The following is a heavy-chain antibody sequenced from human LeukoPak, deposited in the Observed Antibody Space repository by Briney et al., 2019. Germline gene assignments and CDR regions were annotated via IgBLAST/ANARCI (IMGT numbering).Heavy chain of an antibody. CDR3: ARAGGSFDY. CDR1: GFTFDDYA. CDR2: ISWDGGST. J-gene: IGHJ4*02. V-gene: IGHV3-43D*03. Sequence: GGSLRLSCAASGFTFDDYAMHWVRQAPGKGLEWVSLISWDGGSTYYADSVKGRFTISRDNAKNSLYLQMNSLRAEDTAVYYCARAGGSFDYWGQGTLVTVSS.